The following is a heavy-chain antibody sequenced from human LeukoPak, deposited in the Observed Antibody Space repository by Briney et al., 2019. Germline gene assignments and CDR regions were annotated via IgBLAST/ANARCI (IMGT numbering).Heavy chain of an antibody. CDR1: GGTFSSYA. CDR3: ARARVVGELSYYYGMDV. CDR2: IIPILGIA. D-gene: IGHD3-10*01. Sequence: ASVKVSCKASGGTFSSYAISWVRQAPGQGLEWMGRIIPILGIANYAQKFQGRVTITADKSTSTAYMELSSLRSDDTAVYYCARARVVGELSYYYGMDVWGQGTTVTVSS. J-gene: IGHJ6*02. V-gene: IGHV1-69*04.